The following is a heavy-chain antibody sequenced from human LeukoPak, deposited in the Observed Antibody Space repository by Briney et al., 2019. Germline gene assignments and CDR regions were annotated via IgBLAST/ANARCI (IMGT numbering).Heavy chain of an antibody. D-gene: IGHD3-10*01. CDR3: ARRGVYYGSGSYPNPYYFDY. J-gene: IGHJ4*02. CDR2: IYPGDSDT. CDR1: GYSFTSYW. Sequence: GESLKISCQCSGYSFTSYWIGWVRKMPGKGLEWMGIIYPGDSDTRYSPSFQGQVTISADKSISTAYLQWSSLKASDTAMYYCARRGVYYGSGSYPNPYYFDYWGQGTLVSVSS. V-gene: IGHV5-51*01.